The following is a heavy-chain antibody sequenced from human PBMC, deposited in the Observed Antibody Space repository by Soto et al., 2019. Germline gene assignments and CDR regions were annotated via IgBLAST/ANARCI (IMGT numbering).Heavy chain of an antibody. V-gene: IGHV4-31*03. CDR3: SRGILV. Sequence: QVQLQESGPGLVKPSQTLSLTCTVSGGSINSGGYCWSWIRQHPGKGLDWIGCISYGGSTSYNPSLKSRVTISVDTSKNQFSLKLTAVTAADTAVYYSSRGILVWGQGALITVSS. CDR2: ISYGGST. D-gene: IGHD5-18*01. J-gene: IGHJ4*02. CDR1: GGSINSGGYC.